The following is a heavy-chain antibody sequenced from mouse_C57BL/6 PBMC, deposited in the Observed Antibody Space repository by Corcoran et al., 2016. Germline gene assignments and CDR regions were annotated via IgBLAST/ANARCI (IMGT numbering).Heavy chain of an antibody. Sequence: QVQLQQAGPERVKPGASVKLSCKASGYTFTSYDLNWVKQRPGQGLEWIGWIYPRDGSTKYNEKCKGKATLTVDTSSSTAYMELHSLKSEDSAVYFCARPYYYGSRYYAMDYWGQGTSVTVSS. J-gene: IGHJ4*01. CDR2: IYPRDGST. V-gene: IGHV1-85*01. CDR1: GYTFTSYD. CDR3: ARPYYYGSRYYAMDY. D-gene: IGHD1-1*01.